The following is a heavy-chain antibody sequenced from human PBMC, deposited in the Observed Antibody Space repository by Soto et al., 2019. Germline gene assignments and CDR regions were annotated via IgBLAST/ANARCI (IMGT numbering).Heavy chain of an antibody. CDR3: AKGQSTHSV. D-gene: IGHD4-4*01. CDR1: GFSFSSYA. J-gene: IGHJ6*02. CDR2: ISTSGGRT. V-gene: IGHV3-23*01. Sequence: EGQLLESGGGLVQPGGSLRLSCAASGFSFSSYAMSWVRQVPGKGLEWVSGISTSGGRTFYADSVKGRFTISRDNFENKLYLQMNSLTGEDTALYYCAKGQSTHSVWGQGTTVTVSS.